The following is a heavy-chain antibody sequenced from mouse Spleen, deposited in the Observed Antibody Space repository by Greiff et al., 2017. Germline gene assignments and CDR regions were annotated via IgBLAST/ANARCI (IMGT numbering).Heavy chain of an antibody. CDR2: ISDGGSYT. V-gene: IGHV5-4*01. CDR3: ASPGAWFAY. Sequence: EVQRVESGGGLVKPGGSLKLSCAASGFTFSSYAMSWVRQTPEKRLEWVATISDGGSYTYYPDNVKGRFTISRDNAKNNLYLQMSHLKSEDTAMYYCASPGAWFAYWGQGTLVTVSA. D-gene: IGHD1-1*02. CDR1: GFTFSSYA. J-gene: IGHJ3*01.